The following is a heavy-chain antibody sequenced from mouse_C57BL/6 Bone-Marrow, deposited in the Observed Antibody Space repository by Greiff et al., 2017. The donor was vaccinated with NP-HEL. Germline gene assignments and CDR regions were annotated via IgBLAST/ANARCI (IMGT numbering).Heavy chain of an antibody. CDR1: GYTFTSYG. V-gene: IGHV1-81*01. Sequence: QVQLQQSGAELARPGASVKLSCKASGYTFTSYGISWVKQRTGQGLEWIGEIYPRSGNTYYNEKFKGKATLTADKSYSTAYMELRSLTSEDSAVYFWARWGYYYGSSPWLAYWGQGTLVTVSA. CDR3: ARWGYYYGSSPWLAY. J-gene: IGHJ3*01. D-gene: IGHD1-1*01. CDR2: IYPRSGNT.